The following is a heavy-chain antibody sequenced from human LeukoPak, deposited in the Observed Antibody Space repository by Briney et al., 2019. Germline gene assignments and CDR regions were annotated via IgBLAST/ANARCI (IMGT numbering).Heavy chain of an antibody. CDR1: GFTFSSHW. J-gene: IGHJ4*02. D-gene: IGHD4/OR15-4a*01. V-gene: IGHV3-7*05. CDR2: IKQGGIEK. Sequence: GGSLRLSCAASGFTFSSHWMTWVRQAPGKGLEWVANIKQGGIEKHYVDSVKGRFTISRDDAKNSLYLQMNSITVEDTAVYYCAREAKGSGRKDYWGQGTLVTDSS. CDR3: AREAKGSGRKDY.